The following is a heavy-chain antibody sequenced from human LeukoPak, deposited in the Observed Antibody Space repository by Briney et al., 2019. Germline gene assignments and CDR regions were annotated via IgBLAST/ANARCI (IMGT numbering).Heavy chain of an antibody. V-gene: IGHV3-7*01. CDR2: IIKDGSDK. D-gene: IGHD3-16*01. CDR1: GFTFSDYW. CDR3: TRGLWPADY. J-gene: IGHJ4*02. Sequence: GGSLRLSCEGSGFTFSDYWMGWVRQAPGKGLEWVANIIKDGSDKYYVDSVKGRFSISRDNAKNSVYLQMSGLRVEDTAVYYCTRGLWPADYWGQGILVTVSS.